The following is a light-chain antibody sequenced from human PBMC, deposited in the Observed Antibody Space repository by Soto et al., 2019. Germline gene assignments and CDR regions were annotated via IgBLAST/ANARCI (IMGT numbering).Light chain of an antibody. V-gene: IGKV3-20*01. CDR2: DAS. Sequence: EVVLTQSPSTLSLSPGERSTLSCMASQSVSSYLAWYQQKPGRAPRLLIYDASSRATGIPDRFSGSGSGTDFTLTISRLEPEDFAVYYCQQYGDSPITFGQGTRLEI. CDR3: QQYGDSPIT. J-gene: IGKJ5*01. CDR1: QSVSSY.